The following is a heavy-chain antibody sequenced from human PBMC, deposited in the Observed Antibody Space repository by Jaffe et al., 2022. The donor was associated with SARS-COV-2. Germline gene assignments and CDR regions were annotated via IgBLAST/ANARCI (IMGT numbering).Heavy chain of an antibody. CDR2: INHSGST. D-gene: IGHD3-3*01. CDR3: ARGPTYYDFWSGYRTDPGAYYYYGMDV. Sequence: QVQLQQWGAGLLKPSETLSLTCAVYGGSFSGYYWSWIRQPPGKGLEWIGEINHSGSTNCNPSLKSRVTISVDTSKNQFSLKLSSVTAADTAVYYCARGPTYYDFWSGYRTDPGAYYYYGMDVWGQGTTVTVSS. J-gene: IGHJ6*02. CDR1: GGSFSGYY. V-gene: IGHV4-34*01.